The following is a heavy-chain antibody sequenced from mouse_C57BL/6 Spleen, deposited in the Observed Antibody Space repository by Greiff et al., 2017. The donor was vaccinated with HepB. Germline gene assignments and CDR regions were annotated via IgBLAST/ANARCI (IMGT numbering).Heavy chain of an antibody. V-gene: IGHV1-81*01. D-gene: IGHD1-1*01. CDR2: IYPRSGNT. CDR1: GYTFTSYG. CDR3: ARLGTTVVARGYFDV. J-gene: IGHJ1*03. Sequence: VQLQQSGAELARPGASVKLSCKASGYTFTSYGISWVKQRTGQGLEWIGEIYPRSGNTYYNEKFKGKATLTADKSSSTAYMELRSLTSEDSAVYFGARLGTTVVARGYFDVWGTGTTVTVSS.